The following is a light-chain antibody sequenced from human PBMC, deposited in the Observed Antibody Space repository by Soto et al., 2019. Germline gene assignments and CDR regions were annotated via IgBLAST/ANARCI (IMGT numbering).Light chain of an antibody. CDR2: KAS. CDR1: QGIRND. J-gene: IGKJ1*01. V-gene: IGKV1-5*03. Sequence: DIQMTQSPSSLSASVGDRVTITFRASQGIRNDLGWYQQKPGKAPKLLIYKASTLKSGVPSRFSGSGSGTEFTLTISSLQPDDFATYYCQHYNSYSEAFGQGTKVDI. CDR3: QHYNSYSEA.